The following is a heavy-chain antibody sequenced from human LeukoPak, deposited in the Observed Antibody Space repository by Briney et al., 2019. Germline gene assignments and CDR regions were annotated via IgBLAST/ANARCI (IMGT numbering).Heavy chain of an antibody. V-gene: IGHV3-7*01. Sequence: GGSLRLSCAVSGFTFTSYWMSWVRQAPGKGLEWVANINEDGSYKYHADSVKGRLTISRDNSKNTVYLQMNSLRAEDTAVYHCARELVATGCDYWGQGTLATVSS. D-gene: IGHD5-12*01. CDR1: GFTFTSYW. CDR3: ARELVATGCDY. J-gene: IGHJ4*02. CDR2: INEDGSYK.